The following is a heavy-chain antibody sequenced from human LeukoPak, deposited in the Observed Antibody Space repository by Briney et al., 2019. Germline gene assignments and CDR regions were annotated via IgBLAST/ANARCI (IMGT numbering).Heavy chain of an antibody. J-gene: IGHJ3*02. CDR2: IYYSGST. D-gene: IGHD3-3*01. CDR3: ARDTAVDLWSGYQHLGGEHDAFDM. CDR1: GGSISSYY. V-gene: IGHV4-59*01. Sequence: PSETLSLTCTVSGGSISSYYWSWIRQPPGKGLEWIGCIYYSGSTNYNPSLKSRVTISVDTSKNQFSLKLSSVTAADTAVYYCARDTAVDLWSGYQHLGGEHDAFDMWGQGTMVTVSS.